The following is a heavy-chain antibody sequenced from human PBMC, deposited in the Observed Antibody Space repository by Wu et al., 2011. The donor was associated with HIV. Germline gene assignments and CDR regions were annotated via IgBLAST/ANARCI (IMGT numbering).Heavy chain of an antibody. CDR3: AXEAVGRNRFDY. J-gene: IGHJ4*02. D-gene: IGHD2-15*01. Sequence: QVQLVQSGAEVKKPGSSVKVSCKASGGTFSSYAISWVRQAPGQGLEWMGGFIPIFGTANYAQKFQGRVTITTDESTSTAYMELSSLRSEDTAVYYCAXEAVGRNRFDYWGQGSLVTVSS. V-gene: IGHV1-69*01. CDR1: GGTFSSYA. CDR2: FIPIFGTA.